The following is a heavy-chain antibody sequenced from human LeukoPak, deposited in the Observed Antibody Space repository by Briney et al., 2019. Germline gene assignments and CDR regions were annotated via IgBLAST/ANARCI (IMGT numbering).Heavy chain of an antibody. J-gene: IGHJ4*02. V-gene: IGHV3-23*01. Sequence: GVSLRLSCAASGFTFNHYAMSWVRQAPGKGLEWVSGINHHGHTFYADYVKGRFTISTDNSKNTVFLQMNSLRADDTAEYFCARDHGSQDSGAWYVFDYWGRGTLVTVSS. CDR3: ARDHGSQDSGAWYVFDY. D-gene: IGHD6-19*01. CDR1: GFTFNHYA. CDR2: INHHGHT.